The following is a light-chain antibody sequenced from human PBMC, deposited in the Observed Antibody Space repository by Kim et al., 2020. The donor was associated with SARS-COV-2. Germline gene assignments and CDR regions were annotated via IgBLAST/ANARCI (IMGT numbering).Light chain of an antibody. V-gene: IGLV1-47*01. J-gene: IGLJ2*01. CDR1: SANIGNNF. CDR3: ASWDNSLSGFVV. Sequence: RVTSSGCGSSANIGNNFVYWYKQIPGTDPKVLSYKNLRRPSGVPDRFTGSKAGTSASLAISGLRSEDEGDYCCASWDNSLSGFVVFGGGTQLTVL. CDR2: KNL.